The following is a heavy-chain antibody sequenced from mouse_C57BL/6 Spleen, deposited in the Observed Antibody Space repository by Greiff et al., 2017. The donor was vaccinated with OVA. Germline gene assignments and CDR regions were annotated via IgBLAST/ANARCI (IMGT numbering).Heavy chain of an antibody. Sequence: EVHLVESGGGLVKPGGSLKLSCAASGFTFSSYTMSWVRQTPEKRLEWVATISGGGGNTYYPDSVKGRFTISRDNAKNTLYLQMSSLRSEDTALYYCARHYYGGSYAMDYWGQGTSVTVSS. V-gene: IGHV5-9*01. D-gene: IGHD1-1*01. J-gene: IGHJ4*01. CDR3: ARHYYGGSYAMDY. CDR1: GFTFSSYT. CDR2: ISGGGGNT.